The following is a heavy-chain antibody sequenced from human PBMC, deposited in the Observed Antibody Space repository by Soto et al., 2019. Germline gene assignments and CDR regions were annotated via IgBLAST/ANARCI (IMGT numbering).Heavy chain of an antibody. Sequence: EVQLVETGGGLIQPGGSLRLSCAASGFTVSSNYMSWVRQAPGKGLEWVSVIYSGGSTYYADSVKGRFTISRDNSKNSLYRQMNSLRAEDTAVYYCARGVAVAGYYYYGMDVWGQGTTVTVSS. CDR1: GFTVSSNY. CDR2: IYSGGST. CDR3: ARGVAVAGYYYYGMDV. J-gene: IGHJ6*02. V-gene: IGHV3-53*02. D-gene: IGHD6-19*01.